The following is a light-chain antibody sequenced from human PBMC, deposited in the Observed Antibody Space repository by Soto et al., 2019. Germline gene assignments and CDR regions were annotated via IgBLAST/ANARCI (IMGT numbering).Light chain of an antibody. Sequence: DIQMTQSPSTLSASVGDRVTITCRASQTISNYLAWYQQKPGKAPKVLIYDASNLESGVPSRFRGSGSGTEFTLTISSLQADDFATYYCQHYDDYPWTFGQGTKVDTK. V-gene: IGKV1-5*01. J-gene: IGKJ1*01. CDR3: QHYDDYPWT. CDR1: QTISNY. CDR2: DAS.